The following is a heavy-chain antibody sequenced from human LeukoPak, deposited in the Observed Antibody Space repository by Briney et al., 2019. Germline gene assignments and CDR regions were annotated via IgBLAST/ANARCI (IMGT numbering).Heavy chain of an antibody. Sequence: SETLSLTCTVSGGSISSGDYYWSWIRQPPGKGLEWIGYIYYSGSTSYNPSLKSRVTISVDTSKNQFSLKLSSVTAADTAVYYCARDARITMIVSDDAFDMWGQGTMVTVSS. CDR2: IYYSGST. J-gene: IGHJ3*02. CDR3: ARDARITMIVSDDAFDM. CDR1: GGSISSGDYY. D-gene: IGHD3-22*01. V-gene: IGHV4-30-4*01.